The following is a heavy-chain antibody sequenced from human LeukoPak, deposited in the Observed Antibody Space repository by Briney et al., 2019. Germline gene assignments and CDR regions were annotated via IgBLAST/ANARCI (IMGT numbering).Heavy chain of an antibody. J-gene: IGHJ4*02. CDR1: GFTVSNKY. CDR2: IYSGGTT. D-gene: IGHD6-13*01. Sequence: GGSLRLSCAASGFTVSNKYMSWVRQAPGKGLEWVSVIYSGGTTYYADSVKGRFTISRDNSKNTLYLQMNSLRAEDTAVYYCAKDHGRQQLVQNFDYWGQGTLVTVSS. CDR3: AKDHGRQQLVQNFDY. V-gene: IGHV3-53*01.